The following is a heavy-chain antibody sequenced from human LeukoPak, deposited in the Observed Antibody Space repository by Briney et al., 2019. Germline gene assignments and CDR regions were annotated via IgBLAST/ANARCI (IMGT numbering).Heavy chain of an antibody. CDR3: ARDHWGRWLQSIDY. J-gene: IGHJ4*02. Sequence: PGRSLRLSCAASGFTFSSYGMHWVRQAPGKGLEWVAVISYDGSNKYYADSVKGRFTISRDNSKNTLYLQMNSLRAEDTAVYYCARDHWGRWLQSIDYWGQGTLVTVSS. V-gene: IGHV3-30*03. D-gene: IGHD5-24*01. CDR2: ISYDGSNK. CDR1: GFTFSSYG.